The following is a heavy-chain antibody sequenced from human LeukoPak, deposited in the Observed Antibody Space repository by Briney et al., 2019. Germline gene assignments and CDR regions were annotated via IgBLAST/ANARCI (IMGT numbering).Heavy chain of an antibody. V-gene: IGHV3-21*01. CDR1: GFTFSSYS. CDR3: ARDLRVVPRAFDI. D-gene: IGHD3-22*01. J-gene: IGHJ3*02. CDR2: ISSSSSYI. Sequence: PGGSLRLSCAASGFTFSSYSMNWVRQAPGKGLEWVSSISSSSSYIYYADSVKGRFTISRDNAKNSLYLQMNSLRAEDTVVYYCARDLRVVPRAFDIWGQGTMVTVSS.